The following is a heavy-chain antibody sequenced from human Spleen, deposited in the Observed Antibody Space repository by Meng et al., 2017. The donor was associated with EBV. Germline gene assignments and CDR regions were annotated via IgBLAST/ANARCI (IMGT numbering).Heavy chain of an antibody. V-gene: IGHV1-69*01. CDR3: ASESGRGYTPDY. D-gene: IGHD3-10*01. Sequence: QVDLVQSWAEVKKPVSSVKVSCKTSGGIFNSYAISWVRQAPGQGLEWLGALIPMFGAPNYAQRFQDRVTIIADASTSTHYMELSSLRFEDTALYYCASESGRGYTPDYWGQGTLVTVSS. CDR2: LIPMFGAP. J-gene: IGHJ4*02. CDR1: GGIFNSYA.